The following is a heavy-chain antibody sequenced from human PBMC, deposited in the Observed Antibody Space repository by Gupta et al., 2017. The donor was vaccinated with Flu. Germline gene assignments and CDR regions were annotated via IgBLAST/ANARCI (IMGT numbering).Heavy chain of an antibody. CDR2: IWYDGSNE. CDR1: AFTFSSYS. Sequence: QVHLVESGGGVVQPGRSLRLSCAACAFTFSSYSMHWVRQAPGKGLEWVAVIWYDGSNEFYADSVKGRFTISRDNSENTLSLQMNSLRAEDTAVYYCAREGAISRQFDYWGQGVLVTVSS. CDR3: AREGAISRQFDY. J-gene: IGHJ4*02. D-gene: IGHD2-2*01. V-gene: IGHV3-33*01.